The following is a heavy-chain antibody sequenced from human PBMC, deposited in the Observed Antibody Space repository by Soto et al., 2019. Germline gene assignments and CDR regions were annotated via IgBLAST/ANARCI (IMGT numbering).Heavy chain of an antibody. CDR3: ARHFNYMDV. CDR2: IYYSGST. Sequence: PETLSLTCSVSGGSISSYYWSWIRQPPGKGLEWIGYIYYSGSTNYNPSLKSRVTISVDTSKNHFSLKLSSVTAADMAVYYCARHFNYMDVWGKGTTVTVSS. V-gene: IGHV4-59*08. CDR1: GGSISSYY. J-gene: IGHJ6*03.